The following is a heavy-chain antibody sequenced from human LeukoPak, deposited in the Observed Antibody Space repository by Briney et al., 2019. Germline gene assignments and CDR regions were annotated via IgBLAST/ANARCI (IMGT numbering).Heavy chain of an antibody. V-gene: IGHV3-48*03. Sequence: GGSLTLTCAASGFTFSKMNWVRQAPGKGLEWVAYISSSGSTIYYADSVKGRFTISRDNAKNSLYLQMNSLRAEDTAVYYCAELGITMIGGVWGKGTTVTISS. D-gene: IGHD3-10*02. CDR2: ISSSGSTI. J-gene: IGHJ6*04. CDR3: AELGITMIGGV. CDR1: GFTFSK.